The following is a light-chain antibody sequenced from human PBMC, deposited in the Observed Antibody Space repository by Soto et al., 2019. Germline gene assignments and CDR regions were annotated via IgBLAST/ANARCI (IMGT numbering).Light chain of an antibody. J-gene: IGKJ3*01. V-gene: IGKV3-20*01. Sequence: EIVLTQSPGTLSLSPGERATLSCRASQSVSSSYLAWYQQKPGQAPRLLIYGASSRATGIPDRFSGSGSGTDFTLTISRLEPEDFAVYYCHQYHNWPVTFGPGTKVDI. CDR1: QSVSSSY. CDR3: HQYHNWPVT. CDR2: GAS.